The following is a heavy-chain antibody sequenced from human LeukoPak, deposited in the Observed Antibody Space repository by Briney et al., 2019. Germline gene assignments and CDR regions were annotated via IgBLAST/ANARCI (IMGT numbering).Heavy chain of an antibody. V-gene: IGHV3-21*01. CDR1: GFTFSSYA. D-gene: IGHD6-19*01. CDR2: ISSSSSYI. Sequence: GGSLRLSCAASGFTFSSYAMSWVRQAPGKGLEWVSSISSSSSYIYYADSVKGRFTISRDNAKNSPYLQMNSLRAEDTAVYYCARDLNVGIAVAGATWYYYGMDVWGQGTTVTVSS. J-gene: IGHJ6*02. CDR3: ARDLNVGIAVAGATWYYYGMDV.